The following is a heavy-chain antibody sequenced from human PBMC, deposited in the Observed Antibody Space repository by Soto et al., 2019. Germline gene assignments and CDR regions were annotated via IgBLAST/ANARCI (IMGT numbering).Heavy chain of an antibody. CDR1: GGTFSSYA. CDR2: IIPIFGTA. D-gene: IGHD3-3*01. CDR3: ARLRFLEWPVYYYYGMDV. J-gene: IGHJ6*02. Sequence: QVQLVQSGAEVKKPGSSVKVSCKASGGTFSSYAISWVRQAPGQGLEWMGGIIPIFGTANYAQKFQGRVTITADESTSTAYMELSSLRSDDTAVYYCARLRFLEWPVYYYYGMDVWGQGTTVTVSS. V-gene: IGHV1-69*12.